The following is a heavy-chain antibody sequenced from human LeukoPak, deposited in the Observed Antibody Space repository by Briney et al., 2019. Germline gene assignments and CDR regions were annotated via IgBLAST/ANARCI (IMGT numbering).Heavy chain of an antibody. J-gene: IGHJ4*02. CDR3: ARDNDDSSGYYSPLFDY. Sequence: ASVKVSCKASGYTFTGYYMHWVRQAPGQGLEWMGWINPNSGGTNYAQKFQGRVTMTRDTSISTAYMELSRLRSDDTAVYYCARDNDDSSGYYSPLFDYWGQETLVTVSS. V-gene: IGHV1-2*02. CDR2: INPNSGGT. D-gene: IGHD3-22*01. CDR1: GYTFTGYY.